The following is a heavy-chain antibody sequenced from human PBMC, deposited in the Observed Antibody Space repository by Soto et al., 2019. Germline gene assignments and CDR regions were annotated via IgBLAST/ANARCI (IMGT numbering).Heavy chain of an antibody. J-gene: IGHJ5*02. V-gene: IGHV4-39*01. D-gene: IGHD2-15*01. CDR2: IYYSGSA. Sequence: QLQLQESGPGRVKPSETLSLTCTVSGGSIPRSSGYYWVWVRQPPGKGLEDVGSIYYSGSAYYNPFLKSQFTMSVDTSKNQFSLMLNTVTAADTTVYYCGGHGQPLLVKDWFDPGGQGTLVSFSS. CDR1: GGSIPRSSGYY. CDR3: GGHGQPLLVKDWFDP.